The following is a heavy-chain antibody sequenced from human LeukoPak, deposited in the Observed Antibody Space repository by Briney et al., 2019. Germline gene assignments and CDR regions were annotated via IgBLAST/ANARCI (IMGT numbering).Heavy chain of an antibody. D-gene: IGHD6-6*01. CDR3: VRRRSIAAHGGPYNWFDP. CDR2: INHSGST. Sequence: PSETLSLTCAVYGGSFSGYYWSWIRQPPGKGLEWIGEINHSGSTNYNPSLKSRVTVSVDTSKNQFSLKLSSVTAADTAVYYCVRRRSIAAHGGPYNWFDPWGQGTLVTVSS. V-gene: IGHV4-34*01. CDR1: GGSFSGYY. J-gene: IGHJ5*02.